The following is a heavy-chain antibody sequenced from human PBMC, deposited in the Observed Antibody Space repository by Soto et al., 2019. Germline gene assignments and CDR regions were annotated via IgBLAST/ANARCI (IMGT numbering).Heavy chain of an antibody. D-gene: IGHD2-2*01. Sequence: GGSLRLSCAASGFTFSTYAMSWVRQAPGKGLEWVSAISGSGGSTYYADSVKGRFTISRDNSKNTLYLQMNSLRAEDTAVYYCAKSAGWNIVVVPTAPSWGQGTLVTVSS. CDR1: GFTFSTYA. V-gene: IGHV3-23*01. CDR2: ISGSGGST. J-gene: IGHJ5*02. CDR3: AKSAGWNIVVVPTAPS.